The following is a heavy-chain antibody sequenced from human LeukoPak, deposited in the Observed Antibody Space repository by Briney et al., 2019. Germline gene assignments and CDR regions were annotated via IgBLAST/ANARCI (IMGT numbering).Heavy chain of an antibody. D-gene: IGHD6-13*01. J-gene: IGHJ4*02. CDR1: GFTFSNAW. CDR3: AKRKYSSSWYLDY. CDR2: ISGSGGST. Sequence: GGSLRLSCAASGFTFSNAWMSWVRQAPGKGLEWVSAISGSGGSTYYADSVKGRFTISRDNSKNTLYLQVNSLRAEDTAVYYCAKRKYSSSWYLDYWGQGTLVTVSS. V-gene: IGHV3-23*01.